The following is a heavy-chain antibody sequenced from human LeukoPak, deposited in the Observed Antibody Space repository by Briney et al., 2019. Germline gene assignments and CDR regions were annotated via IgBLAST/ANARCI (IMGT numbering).Heavy chain of an antibody. CDR3: ARDPRLYDSSGYYIY. V-gene: IGHV3-48*01. Sequence: PGGSLRLSCAASGFTFSSYSMNWVRQAPGKGLEWVSYISSSSSTIYYADSVKDRFTISRDNAKNSLYLQMNSLRAEDTAVYYCARDPRLYDSSGYYIYWGQGTLVTVSS. CDR1: GFTFSSYS. D-gene: IGHD3-22*01. CDR2: ISSSSSTI. J-gene: IGHJ4*02.